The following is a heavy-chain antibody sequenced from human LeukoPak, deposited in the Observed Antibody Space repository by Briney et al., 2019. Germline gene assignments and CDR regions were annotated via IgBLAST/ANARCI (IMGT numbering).Heavy chain of an antibody. Sequence: ASVKVSCKASGYTFPGYYMHWVRQAPGQGLEWMGWINPNSGGTNYAQKFQGRVTMTRDTSISTAYMELSRLRSDDTAVYYCARDSDCSSTSCPNWFDPWGQGTLVTVSS. V-gene: IGHV1-2*02. D-gene: IGHD2-2*01. CDR3: ARDSDCSSTSCPNWFDP. CDR1: GYTFPGYY. J-gene: IGHJ5*02. CDR2: INPNSGGT.